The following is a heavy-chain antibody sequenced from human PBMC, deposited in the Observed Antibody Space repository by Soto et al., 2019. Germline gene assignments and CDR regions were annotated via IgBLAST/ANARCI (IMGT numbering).Heavy chain of an antibody. CDR3: AIQDGGVVY. Sequence: GASVKVSCKASGYTFTLNAIHWVRQAPGQRLEWMGWINAGNGNTKYSEKFQGRVTFSRDTSANTAYMELSSLRSEDTAVYSCAIQDGGVVYWGQGTLVTVSS. J-gene: IGHJ4*02. D-gene: IGHD3-16*01. CDR2: INAGNGNT. CDR1: GYTFTLNA. V-gene: IGHV1-3*01.